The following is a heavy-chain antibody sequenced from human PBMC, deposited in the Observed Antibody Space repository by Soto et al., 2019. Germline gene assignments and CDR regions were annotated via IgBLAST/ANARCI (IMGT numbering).Heavy chain of an antibody. CDR1: GGSISSYS. Sequence: PSETLSLTCTVSGGSISSYSWSWIRRPPGKGLEWIGYIYHSGSTYYNPSLKSRVTISVDRSKNQFSLKLSSVTAADTAVYYCARRYSSSLDFWGQGTLVTVSS. D-gene: IGHD6-13*01. CDR3: ARRYSSSLDF. J-gene: IGHJ4*02. CDR2: IYHSGST. V-gene: IGHV4-59*08.